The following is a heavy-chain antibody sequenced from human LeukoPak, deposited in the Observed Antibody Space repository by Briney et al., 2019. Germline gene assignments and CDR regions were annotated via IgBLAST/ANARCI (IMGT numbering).Heavy chain of an antibody. CDR1: GYTFTGYY. D-gene: IGHD5-18*01. J-gene: IGHJ4*02. V-gene: IGHV1-2*02. Sequence: ASVKVSCKAFGYTFTGYYVHWVRQAPGQGLEWMGWINPKSGGTNYAQKFQGRVTMTRDTSISTAYMELSRLRSDDTAVYYCARTSQGGYSYGYYDYWGQGTLVTVSS. CDR2: INPKSGGT. CDR3: ARTSQGGYSYGYYDY.